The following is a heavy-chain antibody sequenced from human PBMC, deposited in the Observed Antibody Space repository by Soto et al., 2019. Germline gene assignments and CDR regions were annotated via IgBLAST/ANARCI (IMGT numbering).Heavy chain of an antibody. Sequence: QVQLVQSGAEVREPGASVKVSCKASGYSFTSLDINWVRQTAGQGLEWMGWMQPSTGRTGYAQKFQGRFTMTRDTSINTTYMELTTLTSDDTAFYYCARGVSAGVDYWGQGTRVTVSS. CDR1: GYSFTSLD. CDR2: MQPSTGRT. CDR3: ARGVSAGVDY. D-gene: IGHD1-26*01. J-gene: IGHJ4*02. V-gene: IGHV1-8*01.